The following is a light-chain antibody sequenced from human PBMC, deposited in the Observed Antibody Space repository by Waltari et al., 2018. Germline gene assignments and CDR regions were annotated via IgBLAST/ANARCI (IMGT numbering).Light chain of an antibody. V-gene: IGLV1-47*01. CDR2: MDN. J-gene: IGLJ2*01. CDR3: AAWDDSLSGFVL. CDR1: TSNIGRNF. Sequence: QSVLTQQPSVSGTTGQRVTISCSWSTSNIGRNFVYWYQQLPVTAPKLLIYMDNQRPSGVPDRFSGSKSGPSASLAISGLRSEDEGNYYCAAWDDSLSGFVLFGGGTKVTVL.